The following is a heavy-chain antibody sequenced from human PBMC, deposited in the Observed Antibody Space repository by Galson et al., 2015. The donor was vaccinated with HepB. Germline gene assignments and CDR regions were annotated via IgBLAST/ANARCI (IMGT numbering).Heavy chain of an antibody. V-gene: IGHV1-3*04. D-gene: IGHD3-10*01. CDR3: ARDRAFGDSIDY. J-gene: IGHJ4*02. Sequence: SVKVSCKASAYTFTNYGMHWVRQAPGQRLEWMGWINTGNGNTKYSQKFQGRVTFTRDTSASTAYMELSSLRSEDTAVYYCARDRAFGDSIDYWGQGTLVTASS. CDR1: AYTFTNYG. CDR2: INTGNGNT.